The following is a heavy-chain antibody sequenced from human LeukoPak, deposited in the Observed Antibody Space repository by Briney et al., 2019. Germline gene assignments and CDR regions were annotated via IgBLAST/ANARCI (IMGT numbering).Heavy chain of an antibody. D-gene: IGHD3-9*01. CDR2: VTGNGGNT. V-gene: IGHV3-23*01. CDR3: ARRYYDILTGYLHFDY. CDR1: GFTFSTYA. J-gene: IGHJ4*02. Sequence: PGGSLRLSCAASGFTFSTYAMTWVRQAPGKGLEWVSTVTGNGGNTYYADSVKGRFTISRDNSKNTLYLQMNSLRAEDTAVYYCARRYYDILTGYLHFDYWGQGTLVTVSS.